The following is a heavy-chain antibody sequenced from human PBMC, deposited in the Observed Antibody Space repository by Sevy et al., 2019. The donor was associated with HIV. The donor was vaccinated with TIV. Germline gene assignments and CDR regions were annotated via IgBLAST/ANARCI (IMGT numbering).Heavy chain of an antibody. V-gene: IGHV4-59*08. CDR1: GGSITSLY. D-gene: IGHD1-26*01. CDR3: AGENAWGRGYS. Sequence: SETLSLTCTVSGGSITSLYWNWIRQPPGKGLEWIASIYYNGHTNYNPSLKSRVTLSVDTSKNQFSLRLSSVTAADTAMYYCAGENAWGRGYSWGQGTLVTVSS. J-gene: IGHJ4*02. CDR2: IYYNGHT.